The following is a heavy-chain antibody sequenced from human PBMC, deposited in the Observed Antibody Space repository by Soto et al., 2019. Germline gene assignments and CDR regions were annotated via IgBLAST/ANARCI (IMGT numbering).Heavy chain of an antibody. Sequence: GASVKVSCKASGYTFTSYAMDWVRQAPGQRLEWMGWINAGNGNTKYSQKFQGRVTITRDTSASTAYMELSSLRSEDTAVYYCARGLYCSGGSCFNHDAFDIWGQGTMVTVSS. CDR2: INAGNGNT. CDR3: ARGLYCSGGSCFNHDAFDI. J-gene: IGHJ3*02. CDR1: GYTFTSYA. D-gene: IGHD2-15*01. V-gene: IGHV1-3*01.